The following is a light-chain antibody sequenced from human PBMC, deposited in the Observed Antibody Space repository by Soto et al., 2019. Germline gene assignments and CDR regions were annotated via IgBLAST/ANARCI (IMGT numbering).Light chain of an antibody. V-gene: IGLV1-40*01. CDR1: SSNIGAGYD. CDR2: GNN. Sequence: QSVLTQPPSVSGAPGQRVTISCTGSSSNIGAGYDVHWYQQLPGTAPKLLIYGNNNRPSGVPDRFSGSKSDTSASLAITGLQAEDEADYYCQSYDTTFMVFGGGTKVTVL. J-gene: IGLJ2*01. CDR3: QSYDTTFMV.